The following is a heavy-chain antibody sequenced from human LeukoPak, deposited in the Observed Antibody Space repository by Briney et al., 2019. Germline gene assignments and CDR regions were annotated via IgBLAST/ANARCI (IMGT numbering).Heavy chain of an antibody. D-gene: IGHD2-2*02. CDR3: ARDRPGAYCSSTSCYKADAFDI. V-gene: IGHV4-30-4*08. CDR1: GGSISSGDYY. J-gene: IGHJ3*02. CDR2: IYYSGST. Sequence: SETLSLTCTVSGGSISSGDYYWSWIRQPPGKGLEWIGYIYYSGSTYYNPSLKSRVTISVDTSKNQFSLKLSSVTAADTAVHYCARDRPGAYCSSTSCYKADAFDIWGQGTMVTVSS.